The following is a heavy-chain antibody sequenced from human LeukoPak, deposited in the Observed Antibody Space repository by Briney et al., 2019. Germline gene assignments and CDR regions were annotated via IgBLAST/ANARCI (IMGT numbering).Heavy chain of an antibody. V-gene: IGHV4-38-2*02. CDR1: GASINSGYY. CDR2: IYHSGST. D-gene: IGHD3-3*01. Sequence: KPSETLSLTCSVSGASINSGYYWGWIRQPPGKGLEWIGSIYHSGSTYYNPSLKSRVTISVDTSKNQFSLKLSSVTAADTAVYYCARRTWSGYYDDAFDIWGQGTMVTVSS. J-gene: IGHJ3*02. CDR3: ARRTWSGYYDDAFDI.